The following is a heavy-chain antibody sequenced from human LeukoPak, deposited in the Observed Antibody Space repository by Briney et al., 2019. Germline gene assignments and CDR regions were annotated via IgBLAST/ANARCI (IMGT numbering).Heavy chain of an antibody. V-gene: IGHV1-69*01. CDR2: IIPIFGTA. Sequence: GSSVKVSCKASGGTFSSYAISWVRQAPGQGLEWMGGIIPIFGTANYAQKFQGRVTITADESTSTAYMELSSLRSEDTAVYYCARDPREITIFGVVIPSDYYGMGVWGQGTTVTVSS. D-gene: IGHD3-3*01. CDR1: GGTFSSYA. CDR3: ARDPREITIFGVVIPSDYYGMGV. J-gene: IGHJ6*02.